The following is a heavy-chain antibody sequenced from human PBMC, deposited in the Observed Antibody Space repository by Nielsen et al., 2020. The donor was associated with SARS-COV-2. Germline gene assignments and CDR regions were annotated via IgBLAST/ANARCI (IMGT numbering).Heavy chain of an antibody. J-gene: IGHJ6*03. D-gene: IGHD1-26*01. Sequence: SLRLSCAASGFTFDDYAMHWVRQAPGKGLEWVSGISWNSGSIGYADSVKGRFTISRDNAKNSLYLQMNSLRAEDTAVYYCARVIVGATTEYYYMDVWGKGTTVTVSS. CDR1: GFTFDDYA. CDR2: ISWNSGSI. V-gene: IGHV3-9*01. CDR3: ARVIVGATTEYYYMDV.